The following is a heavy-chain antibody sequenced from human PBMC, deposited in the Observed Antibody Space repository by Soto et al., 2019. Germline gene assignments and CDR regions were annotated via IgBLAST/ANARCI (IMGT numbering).Heavy chain of an antibody. CDR3: AKGLRRLLRTQYYYGLDV. J-gene: IGHJ6*02. D-gene: IGHD3-10*01. CDR2: ISGSGGST. CDR1: LLTFIPYV. V-gene: IGHV3-23*01. Sequence: PAGTLRLSCSASLLTFIPYVMSWVRTAPGKGLEWVSSISGSGGSTHYADSVKGRFTVSRDNSKRALSLQMSSLREEDTATYYCAKGLRRLLRTQYYYGLDVWGRGTTV.